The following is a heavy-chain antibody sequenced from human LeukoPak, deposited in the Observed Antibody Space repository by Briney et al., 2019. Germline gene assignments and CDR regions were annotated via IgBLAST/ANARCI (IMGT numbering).Heavy chain of an antibody. J-gene: IGHJ3*02. V-gene: IGHV3-9*01. CDR2: ISWNSGSI. D-gene: IGHD3-16*02. CDR3: AKGLFLRLGELSLYHDAFDI. CDR1: GFTFDDYA. Sequence: GRSLRLSCAASGFTFDDYAMHWVRQAPGEGGECVSGISWNSGSIGYADSVKGRFTISRDNAKNSLYLQMNSLRAEDTVLYYCAKGLFLRLGELSLYHDAFDIWGQGTMVTVSS.